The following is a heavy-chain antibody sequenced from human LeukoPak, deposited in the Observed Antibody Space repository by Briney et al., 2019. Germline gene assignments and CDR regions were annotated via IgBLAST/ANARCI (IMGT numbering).Heavy chain of an antibody. Sequence: ASVKVSCKVSGYTLTELSMDWVRQAPGKGLEWMGGFDPEDGETIYAQKFQGRVTMTEDTSTDTAYMERSSLRSEDTAVYYCATPVFGYCSGGSCYLGAFDIWGQGTMVTVSS. J-gene: IGHJ3*02. CDR1: GYTLTELS. D-gene: IGHD2-15*01. CDR2: FDPEDGET. CDR3: ATPVFGYCSGGSCYLGAFDI. V-gene: IGHV1-24*01.